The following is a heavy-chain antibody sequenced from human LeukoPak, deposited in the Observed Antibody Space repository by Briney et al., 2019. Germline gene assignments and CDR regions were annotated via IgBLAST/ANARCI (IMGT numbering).Heavy chain of an antibody. CDR3: VRIYYGPDY. CDR1: GYSFADYY. D-gene: IGHD3-3*01. Sequence: ASVKVSCKASGYSFADYYIHWVRQAPGQGLEWMGWINPNNGVTSYAQRFQGRVTMTGDTSISTSYMELSNLRSDDTAIYYCVRIYYGPDYWGQGTLVTVSS. CDR2: INPNNGVT. V-gene: IGHV1-2*02. J-gene: IGHJ4*02.